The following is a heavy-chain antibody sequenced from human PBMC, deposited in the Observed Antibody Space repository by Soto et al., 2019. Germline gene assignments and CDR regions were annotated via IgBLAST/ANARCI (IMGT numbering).Heavy chain of an antibody. V-gene: IGHV3-72*01. D-gene: IGHD2-21*02. CDR1: GFTFSDHY. J-gene: IGHJ4*02. CDR3: ARKGLMTELDN. CDR2: IRNKANSYTT. Sequence: EVQLVESGGGLVQPGGSLRLSCAASGFTFSDHYMDWVRQAPGKGLEWVGRIRNKANSYTTEYAASVKGRFTVSRDDSKNSLYLQMNSLKTEDTAVYYCARKGLMTELDNWGQGTLVTVSS.